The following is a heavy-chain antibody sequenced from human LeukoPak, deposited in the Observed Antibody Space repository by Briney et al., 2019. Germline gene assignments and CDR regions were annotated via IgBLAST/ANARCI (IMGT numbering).Heavy chain of an antibody. Sequence: SETLSLTCTVSGGSISSSSYYWGWIRQPPGKGLEWIGSIYYSGSTYYNPSLKSRVTISVDTSKNQFSLKLTSVTAADTALYYCAREGGYGSGYLSYWGQGTLVTVSS. J-gene: IGHJ4*02. CDR3: AREGGYGSGYLSY. V-gene: IGHV4-39*07. CDR2: IYYSGST. D-gene: IGHD3-10*01. CDR1: GGSISSSSYY.